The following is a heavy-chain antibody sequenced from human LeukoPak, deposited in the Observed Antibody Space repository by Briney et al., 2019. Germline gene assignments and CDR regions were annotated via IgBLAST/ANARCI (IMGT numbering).Heavy chain of an antibody. Sequence: GASVKVSCKASGYTFTDYYMHWVQQAPGKGLEWMGRVDPEDGETIYAEKFQGRVTITADTSTDTAYMELSSLRSEDTAVYYCARGGPTAGRPFDPWGQGTLVTVSS. V-gene: IGHV1-69-2*01. CDR3: ARGGPTAGRPFDP. J-gene: IGHJ5*02. CDR2: VDPEDGET. D-gene: IGHD4-11*01. CDR1: GYTFTDYY.